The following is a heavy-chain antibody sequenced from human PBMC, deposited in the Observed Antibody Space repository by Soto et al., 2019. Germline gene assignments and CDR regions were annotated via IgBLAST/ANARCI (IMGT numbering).Heavy chain of an antibody. V-gene: IGHV3-23*01. D-gene: IGHD1-1*01. CDR1: GFTFSSYA. Sequence: GGSLRLSCTASGFTFSSYAMGWVRQAPGKGLEWVSSISGGGGTTYYADSVKGRFTISRDNSKSSLYLQMNSLRAEDTAVYYCAKEWQLYYYYMDVWGKGTTVTVSS. CDR2: ISGGGGTT. J-gene: IGHJ6*03. CDR3: AKEWQLYYYYMDV.